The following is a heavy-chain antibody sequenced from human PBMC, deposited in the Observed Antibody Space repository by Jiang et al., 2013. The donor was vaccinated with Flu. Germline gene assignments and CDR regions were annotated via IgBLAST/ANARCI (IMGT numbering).Heavy chain of an antibody. D-gene: IGHD6-19*01. J-gene: IGHJ4*02. CDR1: GDSVSSNSAA. V-gene: IGHV6-1*01. CDR2: TYYRSKWYN. Sequence: TCAISGDSVSSNSAAWNWIRQSPSRGLEWLGRTYYRSKWYNDYAVSVKSRITINPDTSKNQFSLQLNSVTPEDTAVYYCARVRAMAGRRLFDYWGQGTLVTVSS. CDR3: ARVRAMAGRRLFDY.